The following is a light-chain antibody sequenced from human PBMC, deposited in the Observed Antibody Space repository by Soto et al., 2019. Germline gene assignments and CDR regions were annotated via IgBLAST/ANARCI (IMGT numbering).Light chain of an antibody. V-gene: IGKV1-39*01. CDR1: QTISNH. Sequence: DIQMTQSPSSLSASVEDRVISTCRPSQTISNHLNWYHQKPGKAPKPLIIPAPSLQSGAPSRFSGSRPGPDFTLTISTLQPEDFATYYCQQSTSSPPTFGQGTKVDIK. CDR2: PAP. J-gene: IGKJ1*01. CDR3: QQSTSSPPT.